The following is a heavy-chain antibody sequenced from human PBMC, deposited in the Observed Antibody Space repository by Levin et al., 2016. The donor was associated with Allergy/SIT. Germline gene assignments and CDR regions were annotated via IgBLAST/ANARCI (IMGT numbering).Heavy chain of an antibody. CDR3: ARDRDYGVDY. V-gene: IGHV4-30-4*01. Sequence: PGKGLEWIGYIYYSGSTYYNPSLKSRVTISVDTSKNQFSLKLSSVTAADTAVYYCARDRDYGVDYWGQGTLVTVSS. CDR2: IYYSGST. D-gene: IGHD4-17*01. J-gene: IGHJ4*02.